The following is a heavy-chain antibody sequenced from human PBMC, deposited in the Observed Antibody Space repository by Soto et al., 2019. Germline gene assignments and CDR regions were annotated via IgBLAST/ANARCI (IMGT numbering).Heavy chain of an antibody. Sequence: GGSLRLSCAASGFTFSSYAMHWVRQAPGKGLEWVAVISYDGSNKYYADSVKGRFTISRDNSKNTLYLKMNSLRAEDTAVYYCARPRPSGYSSGLDPIYYYYYGMDVWGQGTTVTVSS. D-gene: IGHD6-19*01. V-gene: IGHV3-30-3*01. CDR1: GFTFSSYA. CDR2: ISYDGSNK. J-gene: IGHJ6*02. CDR3: ARPRPSGYSSGLDPIYYYYYGMDV.